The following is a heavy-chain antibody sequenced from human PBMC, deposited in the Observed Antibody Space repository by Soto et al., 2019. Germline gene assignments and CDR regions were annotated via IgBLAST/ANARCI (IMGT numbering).Heavy chain of an antibody. CDR2: IYYSGST. Sequence: NPSETLSLTCTVSGGSISSSSYYWGWIRQPPGKGLEWIGSIYYSGSTYYNPSLKSRVTISVDTSKNQFSLKLSSVTAADTAVYYCATAVAGTGGFANWFDPWGQGTLVTVSS. D-gene: IGHD6-19*01. V-gene: IGHV4-39*01. J-gene: IGHJ5*02. CDR3: ATAVAGTGGFANWFDP. CDR1: GGSISSSSYY.